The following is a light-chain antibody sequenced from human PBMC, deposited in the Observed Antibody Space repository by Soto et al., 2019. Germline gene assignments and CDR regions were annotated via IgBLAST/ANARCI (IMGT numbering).Light chain of an antibody. CDR3: QPCGGSPLFT. J-gene: IGKJ3*01. CDR1: QSVSSRY. Sequence: EVVLTQSPGTLSLSPGERATLSCRASQSVSSRYLAWYQHKPGQPPKLLIYGTSSRATDIPDRFSGSGSGTDFTLTIRRLEPEDFAVEYCQPCGGSPLFTFGPGTKVDIK. CDR2: GTS. V-gene: IGKV3-20*01.